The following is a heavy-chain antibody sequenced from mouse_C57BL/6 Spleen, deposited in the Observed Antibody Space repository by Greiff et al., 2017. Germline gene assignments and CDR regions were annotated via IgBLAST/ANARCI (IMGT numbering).Heavy chain of an antibody. CDR3: AICPSDYYAMDY. D-gene: IGHD6-1*01. J-gene: IGHJ4*01. Sequence: QVQLQQPGAELVKPGASVKLSCKASGYTFTSYWMHWVKQRPGQGLEWIGMIHPNSGSTNYNEKFKSKATLTVDKSSSTAYMQLSSLTSEDSAVYYGAICPSDYYAMDYWGQGTSVTVSS. V-gene: IGHV1-64*01. CDR1: GYTFTSYW. CDR2: IHPNSGST.